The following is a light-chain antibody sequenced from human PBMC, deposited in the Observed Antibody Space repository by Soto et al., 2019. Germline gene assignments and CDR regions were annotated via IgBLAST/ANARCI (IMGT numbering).Light chain of an antibody. Sequence: DIQMTQSPSSLSASVGDRVTVTCRASQDIGNYLCWYQQRLGKDPKLLIYDAYYLEAGVPSRFSGSGSGTDFTFTISSLQPEDFATYYCQQHDSLPLTFGGGTKVEMK. CDR1: QDIGNY. V-gene: IGKV1-33*01. CDR3: QQHDSLPLT. J-gene: IGKJ4*01. CDR2: DAY.